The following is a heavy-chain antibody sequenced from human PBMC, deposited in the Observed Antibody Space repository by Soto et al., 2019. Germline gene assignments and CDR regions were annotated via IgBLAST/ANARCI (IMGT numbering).Heavy chain of an antibody. D-gene: IGHD6-19*01. Sequence: GGSLRLSCAASGFTFDDYAMHWARQAPGKGLEWVSGISWNSGSIGYADSVKGRFTISRDNAKNSLYLQMNSLRAEDTALYYCAKDIGSSGWYKYYYYYGMDVWGQGTTVTVSS. CDR3: AKDIGSSGWYKYYYYYGMDV. CDR2: ISWNSGSI. CDR1: GFTFDDYA. V-gene: IGHV3-9*01. J-gene: IGHJ6*02.